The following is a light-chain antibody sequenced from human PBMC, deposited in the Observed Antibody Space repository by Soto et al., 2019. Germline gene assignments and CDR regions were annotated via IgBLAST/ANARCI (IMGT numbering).Light chain of an antibody. CDR3: QQYVTSSPRT. CDR1: QTISGTY. V-gene: IGKV3-20*01. J-gene: IGKJ1*01. CDR2: GIS. Sequence: EIVLTQSPGTLSLSPGERATLSFGAIQTISGTYLAWYQQKPGQAPRLLMYGISRRATGIPDRFSGSGSGTDFTLTITRLEPEDFAVYYCQQYVTSSPRTFGQGTKVDIK.